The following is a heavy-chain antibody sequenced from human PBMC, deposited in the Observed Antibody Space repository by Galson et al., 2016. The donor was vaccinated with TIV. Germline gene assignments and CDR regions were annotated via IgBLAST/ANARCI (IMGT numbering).Heavy chain of an antibody. CDR2: MWYDGSDK. D-gene: IGHD6-19*01. CDR1: GFTFASYG. V-gene: IGHV3-33*01. CDR3: GRAFYNNGWFIEY. Sequence: SLRLSCAASGFTFASYGMHWVRQAPGKGLEWVTLMWYDGSDKYYADSVKGRFTISRDDSKNTLYLQMDSLRAEDTAKYYCGRAFYNNGWFIEYWGQGTLVTVSS. J-gene: IGHJ4*02.